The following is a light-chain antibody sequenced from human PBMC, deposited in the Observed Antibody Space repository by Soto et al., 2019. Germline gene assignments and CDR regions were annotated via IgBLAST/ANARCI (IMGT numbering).Light chain of an antibody. CDR3: QQYGSSPPIT. J-gene: IGKJ4*01. CDR2: GAS. CDR1: QSVSSSY. V-gene: IGKV3-20*01. Sequence: ILLTQSPGTLSLSPGERATLSCRASQSVSSSYLAWYQQKPGQAPRLLIYGASSRATGIPDRFSGSGSGTDFTLTISRLEPEDFAVYYCQQYGSSPPITFGGGTKVDIK.